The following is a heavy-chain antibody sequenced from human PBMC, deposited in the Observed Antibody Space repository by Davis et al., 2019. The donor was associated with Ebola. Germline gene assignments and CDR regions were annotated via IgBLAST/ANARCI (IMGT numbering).Heavy chain of an antibody. D-gene: IGHD2-21*02. J-gene: IGHJ4*02. CDR1: GFTVSSNY. CDR3: ARDSYCGGDCPHGY. Sequence: GESLKISCAASGFTVSSNYMSWVRQAPGKGLEWVSAISGSGGSTYYADSVKGRFTISRDNSKNTLYLQMNSLRAEDTAVYYCARDSYCGGDCPHGYWGQGTLVTVSS. CDR2: ISGSGGST. V-gene: IGHV3-23*01.